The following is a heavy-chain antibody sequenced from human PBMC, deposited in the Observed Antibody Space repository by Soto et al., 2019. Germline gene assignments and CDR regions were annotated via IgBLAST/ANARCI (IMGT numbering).Heavy chain of an antibody. Sequence: PGGSLRLSCAASGLTFSSYWMSWVRQAPGKGLEWVANIKQDGSEKSYVDSVKGRFTISRDNAKNSLYLQMNSLRAEDTAVYYCARDLILWFGELSRYMDVWGKXATVTVSS. CDR2: IKQDGSEK. J-gene: IGHJ6*03. CDR3: ARDLILWFGELSRYMDV. D-gene: IGHD3-10*01. CDR1: GLTFSSYW. V-gene: IGHV3-7*01.